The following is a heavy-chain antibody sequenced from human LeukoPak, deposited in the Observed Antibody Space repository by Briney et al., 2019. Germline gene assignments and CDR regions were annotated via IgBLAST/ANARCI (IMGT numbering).Heavy chain of an antibody. CDR3: ARDSRCSGGSCHRYFYGMDV. V-gene: IGHV4-61*01. Sequence: SETLSLTCTVSGGSVSSGSYDWSWIRQPPGKGLEWIGNIYYSGSTTYNPSLKSRVTMSVDRSNNQFSLRLSSVTAADTAVYYCARDSRCSGGSCHRYFYGMDVWGQGTLVTVSS. CDR1: GGSVSSGSYD. D-gene: IGHD2-15*01. CDR2: IYYSGST. J-gene: IGHJ6*02.